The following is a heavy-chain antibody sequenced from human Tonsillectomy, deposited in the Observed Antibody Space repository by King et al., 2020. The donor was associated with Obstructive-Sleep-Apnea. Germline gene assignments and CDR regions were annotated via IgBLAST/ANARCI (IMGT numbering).Heavy chain of an antibody. J-gene: IGHJ4*02. CDR1: GYTFSSYH. CDR3: ARARGYYDSSGYYSILDFDY. D-gene: IGHD3-22*01. Sequence: QLVQSGTGVKKPGASVKVSCKASGYTFSSYHMHWLRQAPGQGLEWMGMINPTSGRTTYGQNFQGRVTMTRDTSTTTIYMELISLRSEDTAVYYCARARGYYDSSGYYSILDFDYWGQGTLVTVSS. V-gene: IGHV1-46*01. CDR2: INPTSGRT.